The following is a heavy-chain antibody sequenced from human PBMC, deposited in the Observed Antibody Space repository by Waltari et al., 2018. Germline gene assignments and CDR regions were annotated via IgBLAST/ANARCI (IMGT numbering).Heavy chain of an antibody. CDR1: GGTFSSYA. V-gene: IGHV1-69*01. D-gene: IGHD3-22*01. J-gene: IGHJ3*02. Sequence: QVQLVQSGAEVKKPGSSVKVSCKASGGTFSSYAISWVRQAPGQGLEWMGGIIPSYGTENYEQKFQGSVTITADESTSTAYMELSSLRAEDTAVYYCARDISSGYYFLNAFDIWGQGTMVTVSS. CDR2: IIPSYGTE. CDR3: ARDISSGYYFLNAFDI.